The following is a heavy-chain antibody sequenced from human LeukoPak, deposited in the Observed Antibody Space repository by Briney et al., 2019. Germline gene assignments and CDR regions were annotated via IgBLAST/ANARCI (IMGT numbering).Heavy chain of an antibody. CDR1: GFYFNTYS. V-gene: IGHV3-21*06. J-gene: IGHJ6*02. Sequence: SGGSLRLSCVASGFYFNTYSLNWVRRAPGKGLEWVASISSSSNYIRYADSMKGRVTISRDNAKNSLYLQTDSLRVDDTAVYYCARPLQGSYAMDVWGLGTTVIVSS. CDR2: ISSSSNYI. CDR3: ARPLQGSYAMDV.